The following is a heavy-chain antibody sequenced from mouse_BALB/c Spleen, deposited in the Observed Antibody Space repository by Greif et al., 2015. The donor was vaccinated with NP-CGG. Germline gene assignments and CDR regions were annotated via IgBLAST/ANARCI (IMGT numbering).Heavy chain of an antibody. CDR2: INPSTGYT. CDR1: GYTFTSYW. Sequence: VQLQQPGAELAKPGASVKMSCKASGYTFTSYWMHWVKQRPGQGLEWIGYINPSTGYTEYNQKFKDKATLTADKSSSSAYMQLSSLTSEDSAVYYCAIYDGDYFDYWGQGTTLTVSS. D-gene: IGHD2-3*01. V-gene: IGHV1-7*01. CDR3: AIYDGDYFDY. J-gene: IGHJ2*01.